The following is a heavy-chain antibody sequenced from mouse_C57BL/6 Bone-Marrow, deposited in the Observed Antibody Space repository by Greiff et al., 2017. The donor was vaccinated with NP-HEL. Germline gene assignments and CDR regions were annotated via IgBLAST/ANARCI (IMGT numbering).Heavy chain of an antibody. V-gene: IGHV1-82*01. CDR1: GYAFSSSW. CDR3: ARLGGDYWYFDV. CDR2: IYPGDGDT. Sequence: VQRVESGPELVKPGASVKISCKASGYAFSSSWMNWVKQRPGKGLEWIGRIYPGDGDTNYNGKVKGKATLTADKSSSTAYMQLSSLTSEDSAVYFCARLGGDYWYFDVWGTGTTVTVSS. J-gene: IGHJ1*03.